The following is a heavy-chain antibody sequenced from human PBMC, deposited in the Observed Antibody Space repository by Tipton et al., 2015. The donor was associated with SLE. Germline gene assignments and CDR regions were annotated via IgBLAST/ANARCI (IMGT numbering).Heavy chain of an antibody. V-gene: IGHV3-30*04. J-gene: IGHJ4*02. Sequence: SLRLSCAASGFTFSSYAMHWVRQAPGKGLEWVAVISYDGSNKYYADSVKGRFTISRDNSENTLYLQMNSLRAEDTAVYYCATVSSSSVIFDYWGQGTLVTVSS. CDR1: GFTFSSYA. CDR3: ATVSSSSVIFDY. D-gene: IGHD6-6*01. CDR2: ISYDGSNK.